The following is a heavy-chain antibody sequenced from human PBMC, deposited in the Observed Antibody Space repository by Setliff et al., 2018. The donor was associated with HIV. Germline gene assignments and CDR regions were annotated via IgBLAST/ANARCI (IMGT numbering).Heavy chain of an antibody. CDR3: VRDQVGGGIDY. CDR1: GFTFSSFA. V-gene: IGHV3-23*03. D-gene: IGHD6-25*01. Sequence: GGSLRLSCAASGFTFSSFAMTWVRQAPGKGLEWVSIIYTDDSNTYYAESVKGRFTISRDDAKNSLYLQMNSLRAEDTAVYYCVRDQVGGGIDYWGQGTLVTVSS. J-gene: IGHJ4*02. CDR2: IYTDDSNT.